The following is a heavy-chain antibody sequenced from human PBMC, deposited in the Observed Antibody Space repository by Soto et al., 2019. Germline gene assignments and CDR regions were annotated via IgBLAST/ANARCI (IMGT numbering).Heavy chain of an antibody. V-gene: IGHV4-39*07. J-gene: IGHJ4*02. CDR3: ARREIQGPIDY. Sequence: SETLSLTCTVSGGSVYSIGYFWSWIRQHPGKGLEWIGSIYYNGSTYYNPSLPSLKSRVTISMDTSKNLFSLKLTSVTAVDTAVYYCARREIQGPIDYWGQGIQVTVSS. D-gene: IGHD1-26*01. CDR1: GGSVYSIGYF. CDR2: IYYNGST.